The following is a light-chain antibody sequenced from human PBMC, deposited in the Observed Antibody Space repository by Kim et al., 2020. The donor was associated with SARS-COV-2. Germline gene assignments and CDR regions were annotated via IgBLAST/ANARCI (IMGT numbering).Light chain of an antibody. CDR2: AAS. Sequence: DIQMTQSPSSLSASVGDRVTITCRADQVISDSLAWYQQKSGKAPKLLLYAASRLQSGVPSRFSGSGSGADYILTISSLQPEDFATYYCQQYYSIPLTFGGGTKLEI. J-gene: IGKJ4*01. CDR1: QVISDS. V-gene: IGKV1-NL1*01. CDR3: QQYYSIPLT.